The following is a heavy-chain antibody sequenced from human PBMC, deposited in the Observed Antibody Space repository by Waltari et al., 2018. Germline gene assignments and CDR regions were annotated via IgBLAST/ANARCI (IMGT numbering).Heavy chain of an antibody. CDR2: ISTGSSPT. V-gene: IGHV3-48*01. J-gene: IGHJ3*01. CDR3: VRDHAYAFDF. Sequence: EVQLVESGGVLVQTGGSLRLPCSASGFTFSAYTMNWVRQAPGKVLEWVSYISTGSSPTYYADSVKGRFTISRDNAKNSLYLQMSSLRAEDTALYYCVRDHAYAFDFWGQGTMVTVPS. CDR1: GFTFSAYT.